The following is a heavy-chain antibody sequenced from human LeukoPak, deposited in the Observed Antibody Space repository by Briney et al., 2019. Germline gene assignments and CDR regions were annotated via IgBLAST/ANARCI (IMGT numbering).Heavy chain of an antibody. Sequence: SETLSLTCTVSGGSISSGSYYWSWIRQPAGKGLEWIGRIYTSGSTNYNPSLKSRVTISVDTSKNQFSLKLSSVTAADTAVYYCAGQRDYYDSSGYYYGSLADFDLWGRGTLVTVSS. CDR2: IYTSGST. V-gene: IGHV4-61*02. CDR3: AGQRDYYDSSGYYYGSLADFDL. J-gene: IGHJ2*01. D-gene: IGHD3-22*01. CDR1: GGSISSGSYY.